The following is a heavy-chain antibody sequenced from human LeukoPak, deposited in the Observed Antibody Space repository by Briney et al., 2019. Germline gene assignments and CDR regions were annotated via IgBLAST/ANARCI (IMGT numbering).Heavy chain of an antibody. D-gene: IGHD6-6*01. J-gene: IGHJ4*02. CDR3: ARDHDWGYSSSSYDY. V-gene: IGHV4-34*01. Sequence: SETLSLTCAVYGGSFSGYYWSWIRQPPGKGLAWIGEINHSASTNYNPSLKSRVTISVDTSKNQFSLKLSSVTAADTAVYYCARDHDWGYSSSSYDYWGQGTLVTVSS. CDR1: GGSFSGYY. CDR2: INHSAST.